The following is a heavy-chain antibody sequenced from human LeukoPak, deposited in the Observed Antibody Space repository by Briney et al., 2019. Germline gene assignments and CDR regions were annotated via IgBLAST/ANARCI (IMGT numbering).Heavy chain of an antibody. CDR3: VLKPRGYCSGGRCYIGY. V-gene: IGHV3-7*01. Sequence: GGSLRLSCAASGFSFSTYWMTWVRQAPGKGLEWVANMKGDGSEKHYVDSVQGRFTISRDNAKNSLYLQMNSLRAEDTAVYYCVLKPRGYCSGGRCYIGYWGQGTLVTVSS. D-gene: IGHD2-15*01. J-gene: IGHJ4*02. CDR2: MKGDGSEK. CDR1: GFSFSTYW.